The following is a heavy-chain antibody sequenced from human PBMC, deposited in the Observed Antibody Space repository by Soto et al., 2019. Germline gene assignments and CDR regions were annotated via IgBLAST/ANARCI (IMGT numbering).Heavy chain of an antibody. CDR2: IIPILGIA. CDR1: GGTFSSYT. CDR3: ATGYCSSTSCHP. J-gene: IGHJ5*02. Sequence: SLKVSCKASGGTFSSYTISWVRQAPGQGLEWMGRIIPILGIANYAQKFQGRVTITADKSTSTAYMGLSSLRSEDTAVYYCATGYCSSTSCHPWGQGTLVTVSS. D-gene: IGHD2-2*01. V-gene: IGHV1-69*02.